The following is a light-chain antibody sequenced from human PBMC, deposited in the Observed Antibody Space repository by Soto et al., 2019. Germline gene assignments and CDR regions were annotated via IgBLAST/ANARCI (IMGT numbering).Light chain of an antibody. V-gene: IGKV1-27*01. CDR3: RNHNGAPWT. J-gene: IGKJ1*01. CDR1: QGISTY. Sequence: DIQMTQSPSSLSASVGDRVTITCRASQGISTYLVWYQQKPGTVPKLLLFAASTLQSGVPSRFSGSGSGTDFTLTISSLQPEDVATYYCRNHNGAPWTFGQGTKVEIK. CDR2: AAS.